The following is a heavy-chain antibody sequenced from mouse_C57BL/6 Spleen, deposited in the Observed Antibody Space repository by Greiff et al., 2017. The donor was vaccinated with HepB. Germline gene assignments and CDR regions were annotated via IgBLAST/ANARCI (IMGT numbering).Heavy chain of an antibody. CDR1: GFTFSSYG. D-gene: IGHD2-5*01. Sequence: EVQGVESGGDLVKPGGSLKLSCAASGFTFSSYGMSWVRQTPDKRLEWVATISSGGSYTYYPDSVKGRFTISRDNAKNTLYLQMSSLKSEDTAMYYCARRGYSNYEAMDYWGQGTSVTVSS. J-gene: IGHJ4*01. CDR3: ARRGYSNYEAMDY. V-gene: IGHV5-6*01. CDR2: ISSGGSYT.